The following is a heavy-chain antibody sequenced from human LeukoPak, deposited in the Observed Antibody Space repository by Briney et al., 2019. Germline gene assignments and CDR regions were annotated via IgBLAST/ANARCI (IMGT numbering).Heavy chain of an antibody. Sequence: GGSLRLSCAASGFTFDYYEMNWVRQAPGKGLEGVSYISSSGSSIYYADSVKGRFTLSRGNAKNSLYLQMNSLRAEDTAVYYCAREGALTVTKDAFDIWGQGTMVTVSS. J-gene: IGHJ3*02. D-gene: IGHD4-17*01. CDR2: ISSSGSSI. CDR3: AREGALTVTKDAFDI. V-gene: IGHV3-48*03. CDR1: GFTFDYYE.